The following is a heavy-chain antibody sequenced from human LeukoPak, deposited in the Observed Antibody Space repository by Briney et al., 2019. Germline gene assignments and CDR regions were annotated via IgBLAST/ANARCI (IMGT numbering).Heavy chain of an antibody. J-gene: IGHJ4*02. Sequence: GGSLRLSCSASGFTFSSYAMHWVRQAPGKGLEYVSAISSNGGSTYYADSVKGRFTISRDNSKNTLYLQMSSLRAEDTAVYYCVKSAGFWSGYYDYWGQGTLVIVSS. D-gene: IGHD3-3*01. CDR1: GFTFSSYA. CDR3: VKSAGFWSGYYDY. V-gene: IGHV3-64D*06. CDR2: ISSNGGST.